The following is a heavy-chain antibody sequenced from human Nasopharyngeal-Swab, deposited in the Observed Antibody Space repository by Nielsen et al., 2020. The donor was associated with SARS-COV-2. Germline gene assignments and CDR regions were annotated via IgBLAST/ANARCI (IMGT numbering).Heavy chain of an antibody. D-gene: IGHD3-10*01. CDR1: GFTFDDYA. CDR2: ISGNSGEM. V-gene: IGHV3-9*01. CDR3: ARGGRSYYNAFDH. J-gene: IGHJ4*02. Sequence: SLKISCAASGFTFDDYAMHWVRLVPGKGLEWVSGISGNSGEMGYADSVRGRFTISRDNVKNSVYLQMRSLRTEDTALYFCARGGRSYYNAFDHWGRGTLVSVSS.